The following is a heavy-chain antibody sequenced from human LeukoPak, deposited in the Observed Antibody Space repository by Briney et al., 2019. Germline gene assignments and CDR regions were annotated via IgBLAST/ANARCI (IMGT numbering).Heavy chain of an antibody. CDR3: ARVPTYGSIFDY. CDR1: GFTFSNYW. V-gene: IGHV3-74*01. CDR2: IKTDGSST. Sequence: GGSLRLPCEASGFTFSNYWMHWVRQAPGKGLVLVSRIKTDGSSTTYADSVRGRFTISRDNAKNTLYLQMNSLRADDTAMYYCARVPTYGSIFDYWGQGNLVTVSS. D-gene: IGHD3-10*01. J-gene: IGHJ4*02.